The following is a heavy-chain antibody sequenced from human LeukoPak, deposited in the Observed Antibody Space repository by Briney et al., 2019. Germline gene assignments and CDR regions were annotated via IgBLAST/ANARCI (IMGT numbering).Heavy chain of an antibody. CDR1: GFTFSSYS. D-gene: IGHD4-11*01. CDR3: ARGLDLGYFQH. J-gene: IGHJ1*01. Sequence: GRSLRLSCAASGFTFSSYSMHWVRQAPGKGLEWVAVISYDGSNKYYADSVKGRFTISRDNSKNTLYLQMNSLRAEDTAVYYCARGLDLGYFQHWGQGTLVTVSS. V-gene: IGHV3-30*04. CDR2: ISYDGSNK.